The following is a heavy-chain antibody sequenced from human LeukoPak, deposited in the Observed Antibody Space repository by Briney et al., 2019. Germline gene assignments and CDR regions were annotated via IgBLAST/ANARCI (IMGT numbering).Heavy chain of an antibody. D-gene: IGHD5/OR15-5a*01. V-gene: IGHV4-39*07. Sequence: PSETLSLTCTVSGGSISSSSYYWGWIRQPPGKGLEWIGSIYYSGSTYYNPSLKTRVTISVDTSKNQFSLKLRSVTAADTAVYYCAREGVSVTNFEYWSQGTLATVSS. J-gene: IGHJ4*02. CDR1: GGSISSSSYY. CDR3: AREGVSVTNFEY. CDR2: IYYSGST.